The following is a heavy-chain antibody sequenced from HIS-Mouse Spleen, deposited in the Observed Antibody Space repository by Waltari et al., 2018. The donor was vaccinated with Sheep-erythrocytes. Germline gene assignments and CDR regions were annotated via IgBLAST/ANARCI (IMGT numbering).Heavy chain of an antibody. CDR2: IYYRGRT. V-gene: IGHV4-39*01. Sequence: QLQLQESGPGLVKPSETLSLTCTVSGGSISSSSYYWGWIRQPPGKGLEWIGSIYYRGRTYDNPSLKSRVTISVDTSKNQFSLKLSSVTAADTAVYYCARLYYYDSSGYYFDYWGQGTLVTVSS. D-gene: IGHD3-22*01. J-gene: IGHJ4*02. CDR3: ARLYYYDSSGYYFDY. CDR1: GGSISSSSYY.